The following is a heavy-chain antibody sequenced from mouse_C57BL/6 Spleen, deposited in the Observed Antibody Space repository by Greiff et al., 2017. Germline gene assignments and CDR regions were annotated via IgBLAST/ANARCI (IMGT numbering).Heavy chain of an antibody. CDR3: ARFAGRRIDY. CDR2: IDPADSYT. Sequence: QVQLQQPGAELVKPGASVKLSCKASGYTFTSYWMQWVKQRPGQGLEWIGEIDPADSYTNYNQKFKGKATLTVDTSSSTAYMQLSSLTSEDSAVYYCARFAGRRIDYWGQGTTLTVSS. V-gene: IGHV1-50*01. CDR1: GYTFTSYW. J-gene: IGHJ2*01.